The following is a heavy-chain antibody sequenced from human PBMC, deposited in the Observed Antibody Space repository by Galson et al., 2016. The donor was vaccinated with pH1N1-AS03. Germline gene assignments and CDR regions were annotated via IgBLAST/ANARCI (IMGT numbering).Heavy chain of an antibody. CDR2: IQISGNM. CDR3: ARLRSSGDLVFEP. J-gene: IGHJ4*02. V-gene: IGHV4-4*07. D-gene: IGHD3-3*01. CDR1: GDSVKNHY. Sequence: SETLSLTCIVSGDSVKNHYWSWVRQPAGKGLEWIGRIQISGNMNYNPSLRSRLTMSVDTSKNQFSLKLTSVTATDTAIYYCARLRSSGDLVFEPWGQGTLVVVSS.